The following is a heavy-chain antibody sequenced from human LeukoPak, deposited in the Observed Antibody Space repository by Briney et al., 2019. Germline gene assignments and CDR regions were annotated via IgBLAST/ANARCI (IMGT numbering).Heavy chain of an antibody. J-gene: IGHJ6*03. Sequence: GGSLRLSCAASGFTVSSNYMTWVRQAPGKGPQWVSVIHKNAITYYADTVKGRFTISRDNSKNMVYLQMNSLRAEDTAVYYCARSLRVRGVPDYMDVWGKGTTVTISS. V-gene: IGHV3-53*01. D-gene: IGHD3-10*01. CDR3: ARSLRVRGVPDYMDV. CDR2: IHKNAIT. CDR1: GFTVSSNY.